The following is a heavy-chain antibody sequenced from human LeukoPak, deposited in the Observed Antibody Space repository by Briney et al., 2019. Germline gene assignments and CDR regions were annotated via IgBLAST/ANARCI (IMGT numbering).Heavy chain of an antibody. CDR3: ARGYYYDSSGYN. V-gene: IGHV1-69*10. CDR1: GGTFSSYA. CDR2: IIPILGIA. Sequence: GASVKVSCKASGGTFSSYAISWVRQAPGQGREWMGGIIPILGIANYAQKFQGRVTITADKSTSTAYMELSSLRSEDTAVYYCARGYYYDSSGYNWGQGTLVTVSS. J-gene: IGHJ4*02. D-gene: IGHD3-22*01.